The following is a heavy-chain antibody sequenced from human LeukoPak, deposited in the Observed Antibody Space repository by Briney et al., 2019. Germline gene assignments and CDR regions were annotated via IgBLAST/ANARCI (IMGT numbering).Heavy chain of an antibody. V-gene: IGHV1-69*13. Sequence: SVKVSCKASGYTFTSYAMHWVRQAPGQRLEWMGGIIPIFGTANYAQKFQGRVTITADESTSTAYMELSSLRSEDTAVYYCARSVGGATPLDYWGQGTLVTVSS. D-gene: IGHD1-26*01. CDR2: IIPIFGTA. CDR3: ARSVGGATPLDY. CDR1: GYTFTSYA. J-gene: IGHJ4*02.